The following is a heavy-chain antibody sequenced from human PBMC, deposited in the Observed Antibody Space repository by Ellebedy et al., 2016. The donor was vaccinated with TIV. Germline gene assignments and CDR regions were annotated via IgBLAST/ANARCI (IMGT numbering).Heavy chain of an antibody. Sequence: AASVKVSCKVSGYTLTELSMQWVRQVPGKGLEWMGGFDPEDGETIYARKFQGRVTMTEDTSTDTTYMELSSLRSEDTAVYYCATDIVHYYESGNYYTGDYWGQGTLVTVSS. D-gene: IGHD3-10*01. CDR3: ATDIVHYYESGNYYTGDY. CDR1: GYTLTELS. J-gene: IGHJ4*02. CDR2: FDPEDGET. V-gene: IGHV1-24*01.